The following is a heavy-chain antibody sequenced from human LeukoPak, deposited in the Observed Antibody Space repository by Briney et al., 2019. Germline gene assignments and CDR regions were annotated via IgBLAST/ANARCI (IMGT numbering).Heavy chain of an antibody. Sequence: SETLSLTCTVSGGSISSSSYYWGWIRQPPGKGLEWIGSIYYSGSTYYNPSPKSRVTISVDTSKNQFSLKLSSVTAADTAVYYCASLSSGSFDYWGQGTLVTVSS. CDR1: GGSISSSSYY. J-gene: IGHJ4*02. CDR3: ASLSSGSFDY. D-gene: IGHD3-10*01. V-gene: IGHV4-39*01. CDR2: IYYSGST.